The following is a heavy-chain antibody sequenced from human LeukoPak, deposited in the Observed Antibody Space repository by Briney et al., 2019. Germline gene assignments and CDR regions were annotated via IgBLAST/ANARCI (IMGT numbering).Heavy chain of an antibody. CDR2: IYSGGST. J-gene: IGHJ5*02. CDR1: GFTVSSNY. V-gene: IGHV3-53*01. CDR3: AKGNYYDSSAYNWFDP. D-gene: IGHD3-22*01. Sequence: PGGSLRLSCAASGFTVSSNYMSWVRQAPGKGLEWVSVIYSGGSTYYADSVKGRFTISRDNSKNTLYLQMNSLSAEDTAVYYCAKGNYYDSSAYNWFDPWGQGTLVTVSS.